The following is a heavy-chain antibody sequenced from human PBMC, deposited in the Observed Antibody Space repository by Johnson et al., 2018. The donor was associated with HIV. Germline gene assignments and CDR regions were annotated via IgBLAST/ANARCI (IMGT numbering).Heavy chain of an antibody. CDR3: ARDSASGQQLVNSDAFDI. D-gene: IGHD6-13*01. Sequence: QVQLVESGGGVVQPGGSLRLSCAASGFTFSSYGMHWVRQAPGKGLEWVAFIRYDGSNKYYADSVKGRFTISRDNSKNTLYLQMNSLRAEDTAVYYCARDSASGQQLVNSDAFDIWGQGTMVTVSS. CDR1: GFTFSSYG. V-gene: IGHV3-30*02. CDR2: IRYDGSNK. J-gene: IGHJ3*02.